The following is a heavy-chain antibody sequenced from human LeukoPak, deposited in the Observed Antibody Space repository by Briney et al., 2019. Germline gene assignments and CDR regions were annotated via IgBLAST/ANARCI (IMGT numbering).Heavy chain of an antibody. J-gene: IGHJ4*02. V-gene: IGHV3-7*01. D-gene: IGHD3-10*01. CDR2: IKQDGSEK. CDR1: GFTFSSYW. CDR3: ARGLGSGSYYNTLGY. Sequence: GGSLRLSCAASGFTFSSYWMSWVRQAPGKGLEWVANIKQDGSEKYYVDSVKGRFTISRDNAKNSLYLQMNSLRAEDTAVYYCARGLGSGSYYNTLGYWGQGTLVTVSS.